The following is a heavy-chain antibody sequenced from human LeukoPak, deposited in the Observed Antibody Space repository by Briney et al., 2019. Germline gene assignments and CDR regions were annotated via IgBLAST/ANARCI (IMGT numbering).Heavy chain of an antibody. CDR1: GGSFSGYY. V-gene: IGHV4-34*01. CDR3: ARGIIAAAGILGY. J-gene: IGHJ4*02. Sequence: SETLSLTCAVYGGSFSGYYWSWIRQPPGKGLEWIGEINHSGSTNYNPSLKSRVTISVDTSKNQFSLKLSSVTAADTAVYYCARGIIAAAGILGYWGQGTLVTVSS. D-gene: IGHD6-13*01. CDR2: INHSGST.